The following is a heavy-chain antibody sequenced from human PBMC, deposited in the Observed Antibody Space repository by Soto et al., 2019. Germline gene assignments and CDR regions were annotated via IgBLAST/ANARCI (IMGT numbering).Heavy chain of an antibody. Sequence: QVQLVQSGAEVKKPGASVKVSCKASGYTFSNYDINWVRQATGQGLEWVGWMNPDSGNTGYAQNFQGRVTMTGNTSISSVYMELSSLTSEDTAVYYCARRRGSNGWFDLWGQGTLVTVSS. CDR2: MNPDSGNT. D-gene: IGHD2-8*01. J-gene: IGHJ5*02. CDR1: GYTFSNYD. CDR3: ARRRGSNGWFDL. V-gene: IGHV1-8*01.